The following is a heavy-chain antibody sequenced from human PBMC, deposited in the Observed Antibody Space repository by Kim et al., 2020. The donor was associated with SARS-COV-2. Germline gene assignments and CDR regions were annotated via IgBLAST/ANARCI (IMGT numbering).Heavy chain of an antibody. J-gene: IGHJ5*02. V-gene: IGHV7-4-1*02. CDR1: GYTFTSNP. Sequence: ASVKVSCKASGYTFTSNPMNWVRQAPGQGLEWMGWINTNTGNPTYAQGFTGRFVFSLDTSVSTAYLQITSLKAEDTAVYYCARGGSPYFYGSGSQGWFDPWGQGTLVTVSS. D-gene: IGHD3-10*01. CDR2: INTNTGNP. CDR3: ARGGSPYFYGSGSQGWFDP.